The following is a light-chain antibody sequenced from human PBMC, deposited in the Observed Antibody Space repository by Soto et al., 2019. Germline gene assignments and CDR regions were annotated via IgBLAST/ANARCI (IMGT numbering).Light chain of an antibody. CDR3: QQYYSTPPT. Sequence: DIVMTQSPDSLAVSLGERATINCKSSQRVLYSSNNKNYLVWYQQKPGQPPKLLIYWASTRESGVPDRFSGSGSGTDFTLTISSLQAEDVAVYYCQQYYSTPPTFGQGTKLEIK. V-gene: IGKV4-1*01. CDR1: QRVLYSSNNKNY. J-gene: IGKJ2*01. CDR2: WAS.